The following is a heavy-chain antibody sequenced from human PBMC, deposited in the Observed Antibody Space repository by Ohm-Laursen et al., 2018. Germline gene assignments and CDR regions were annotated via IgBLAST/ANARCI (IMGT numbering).Heavy chain of an antibody. J-gene: IGHJ6*02. V-gene: IGHV1-2*02. CDR3: AKVVGRTYYYAMDV. CDR2: INPNSGGT. Sequence: ASVKVSCKASGYTFTGYYMHWVRQAPGQGLEWMGWINPNSGGTNYAQKFQGRVTMTRGTSISTAYMELSRLRSDDTAVYYCAKVVGRTYYYAMDVWGQGTTVTVSS. D-gene: IGHD1-26*01. CDR1: GYTFTGYY.